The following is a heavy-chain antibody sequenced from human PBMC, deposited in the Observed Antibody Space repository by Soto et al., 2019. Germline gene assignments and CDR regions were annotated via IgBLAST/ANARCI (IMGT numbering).Heavy chain of an antibody. CDR2: ISAYNGNT. J-gene: IGHJ6*02. CDR1: GYTFTSYG. Sequence: ASVKVSCKASGYTFTSYGISWVRQAPGQELEWMGWISAYNGNTNYAQKLQGRVTMTTDTSTSTAYMELRSLRSDDTAVYYCARDVEVPRDYYGMDVWGQGTTVTVSS. CDR3: ARDVEVPRDYYGMDV. V-gene: IGHV1-18*04.